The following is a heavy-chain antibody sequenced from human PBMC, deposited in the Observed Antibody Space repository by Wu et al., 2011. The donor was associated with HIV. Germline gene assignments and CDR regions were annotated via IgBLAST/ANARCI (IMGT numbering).Heavy chain of an antibody. CDR3: ARDPYSSSFYYYYFMDV. D-gene: IGHD6-6*01. CDR1: GYTFSSYG. J-gene: IGHJ6*03. CDR2: ISGYSGDT. V-gene: IGHV1-18*01. Sequence: QVQLVQSGAEVKKPGASVKVSCKASGYTFSSYGISWVRQAPGQGLEWMGWISGYSGDTNYAQKFQDRVTMTTDTSTSTAYMELRSLRSDDTAVYYCARDPYSSSFYYYYFMDVWGKGTTVTVSS.